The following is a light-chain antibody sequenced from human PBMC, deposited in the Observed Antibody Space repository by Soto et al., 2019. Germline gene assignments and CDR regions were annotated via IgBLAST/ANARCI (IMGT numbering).Light chain of an antibody. CDR3: QTWGTGFQV. V-gene: IGLV4-69*01. Sequence: QPVLTQSPSASASLGASVKLTCTLSSGHSSYAIAWHQLQPEKGPRSLMKLDSDGSHTKGDGIPDRFSGSSSGAECYLTISSLQSEDEADYYCQTWGTGFQVFGGGTKLTVL. CDR2: LDSDGSH. J-gene: IGLJ3*02. CDR1: SGHSSYA.